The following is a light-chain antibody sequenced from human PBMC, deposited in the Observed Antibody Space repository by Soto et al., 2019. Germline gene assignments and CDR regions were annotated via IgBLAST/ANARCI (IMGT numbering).Light chain of an antibody. CDR1: QTVSTW. CDR3: QQYKSYFWT. Sequence: DIQMTQSPSTLSASVGDRVTITCRARQTVSTWLAWYQHKPGKAPKLLIYKASILENGVPSRFSGSESGTEFNLTISSLQPDDFATYFCQQYKSYFWTFGQGTKVE. J-gene: IGKJ1*01. V-gene: IGKV1-5*03. CDR2: KAS.